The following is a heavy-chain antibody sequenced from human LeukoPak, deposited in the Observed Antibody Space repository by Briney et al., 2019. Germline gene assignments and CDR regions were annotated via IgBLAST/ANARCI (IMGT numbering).Heavy chain of an antibody. CDR2: IKQDGSEK. CDR1: GFTFSSYW. CDR3: ARGQQLGS. J-gene: IGHJ5*02. Sequence: GGSLRLSCAASGFTFSSYWMSWVRQAPGKGLEWVANIKQDGSEKYYLNSVKGRFTISRDNVKNSLSLQMSSLRAEDTAVYYCARGQQLGSWGQGTLVTVSA. D-gene: IGHD6-6*01. V-gene: IGHV3-7*01.